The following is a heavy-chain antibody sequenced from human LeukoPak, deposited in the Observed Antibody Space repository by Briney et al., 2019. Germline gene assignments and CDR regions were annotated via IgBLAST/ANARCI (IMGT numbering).Heavy chain of an antibody. Sequence: GASVKVSCRASGYTFTGYYMNWVRQAPGQGLEWMGWINPNSGGTKYAQKFQGRVTMTRDTSISTAYMELRSLRSDDTAVYYCARLLTGGFDPWGQGTLVTVSS. J-gene: IGHJ5*02. V-gene: IGHV1-2*02. D-gene: IGHD7-27*01. CDR2: INPNSGGT. CDR1: GYTFTGYY. CDR3: ARLLTGGFDP.